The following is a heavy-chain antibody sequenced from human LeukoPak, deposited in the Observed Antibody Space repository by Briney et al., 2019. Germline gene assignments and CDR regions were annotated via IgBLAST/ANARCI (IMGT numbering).Heavy chain of an antibody. Sequence: GGSLRLSCAASGFTFSSYSMNWVRQAPGKGLEWVSSISSSSSYIYYADSVNGRFTISRDNAKSSRYLQMNSPRAGDTVVYYGARDPGGAVAEERFDYWGQGTLVTVSS. CDR2: ISSSSSYI. CDR1: GFTFSSYS. V-gene: IGHV3-21*01. CDR3: ARDPGGAVAEERFDY. D-gene: IGHD6-19*01. J-gene: IGHJ4*02.